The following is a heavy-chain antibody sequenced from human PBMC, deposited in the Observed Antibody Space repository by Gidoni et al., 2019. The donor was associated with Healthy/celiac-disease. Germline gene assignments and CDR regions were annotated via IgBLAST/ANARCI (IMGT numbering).Heavy chain of an antibody. CDR3: ARGRDSFSY. CDR2: IYYSGST. D-gene: IGHD2-15*01. CDR1: GGSISSYY. Sequence: QVQLQASGPGLVKPSETLSLTCTVSGGSISSYYWSWIRQPPGKGLEWIGYIYYSGSTNYNPSLKSRVTISVDTSKNQFSLKLSSVTAADTAVYYCARGRDSFSYWGQGTLVTVSS. V-gene: IGHV4-59*01. J-gene: IGHJ4*02.